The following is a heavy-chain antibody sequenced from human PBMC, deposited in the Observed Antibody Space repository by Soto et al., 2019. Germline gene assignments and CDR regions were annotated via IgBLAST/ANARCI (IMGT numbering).Heavy chain of an antibody. CDR1: GYTFTSYG. V-gene: IGHV1-18*04. D-gene: IGHD6-13*01. Sequence: QVQLVQSGAEVKKPGASVKVSCKASGYTFTSYGISWVRQAPGQGLEWMGWISAYNGNTNYAQKLQGRVTMTTDTSTSTAYMELRSLRSDDTAVYYCARDCSSWYSGYYYYYGMDVWGQGTTVTVSS. CDR3: ARDCSSWYSGYYYYYGMDV. CDR2: ISAYNGNT. J-gene: IGHJ6*02.